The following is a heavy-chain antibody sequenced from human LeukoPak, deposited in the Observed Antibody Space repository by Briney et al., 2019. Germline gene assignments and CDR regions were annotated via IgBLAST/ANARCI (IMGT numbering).Heavy chain of an antibody. CDR3: ARPHFDSSGYEFDY. CDR1: GYSFTNFW. J-gene: IGHJ4*02. D-gene: IGHD3-22*01. V-gene: IGHV5-51*01. CDR2: IYPGDSDT. Sequence: GESRKISCKGSGYSFTNFWIGWVRQMPGKGLEWMGIIYPGDSDTRYSPSFQGQVTISADKSINTAYLQWSSLKASDTAMYYCARPHFDSSGYEFDYWGQGTLVTVSS.